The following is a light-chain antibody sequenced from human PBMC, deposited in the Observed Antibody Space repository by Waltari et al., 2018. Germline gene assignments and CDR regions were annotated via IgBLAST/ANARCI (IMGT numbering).Light chain of an antibody. CDR1: QSVSSS. CDR2: AAS. J-gene: IGKJ3*01. V-gene: IGKV3-11*01. CDR3: HHYQSIPGT. Sequence: DIELTQSPGTLSSSLGESATIPCRTSQSVSSSLTWYQHKPSQAPRLLIYAASNMATGIPYRCSGSGSGPDFTLTISRLEPEDFAVDYCHHYQSIPGTFGPGTKVNV.